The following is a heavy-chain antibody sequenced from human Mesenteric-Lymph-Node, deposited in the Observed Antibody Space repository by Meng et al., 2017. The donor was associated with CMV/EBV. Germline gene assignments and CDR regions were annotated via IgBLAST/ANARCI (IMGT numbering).Heavy chain of an antibody. CDR1: GGSIRSADHY. CDR2: IYYTGIT. CDR3: ARVLLFGGAHFDF. V-gene: IGHV4-30-4*08. D-gene: IGHD3-10*02. Sequence: SETLSLTCTVSGGSIRSADHYWIWIRQPPGKGLEWVGYIYYTGITYYNPPLKGRVNISVDTSKSQFSLKLSSVTAADTAVYYCARVLLFGGAHFDFWGQGTLVTVSS. J-gene: IGHJ4*02.